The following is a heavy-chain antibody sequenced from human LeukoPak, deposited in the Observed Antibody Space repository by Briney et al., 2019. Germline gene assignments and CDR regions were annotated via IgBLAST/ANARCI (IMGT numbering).Heavy chain of an antibody. CDR3: AKERTEITSISAFDI. V-gene: IGHV3-23*01. Sequence: GGSLTLSCAASGFTFTSYAMTWVRQAPGKGLEWVSGISGGGTNTHYADSVKGRFTISRDNSKNTLFLQMNSLRADDTAVYYCAKERTEITSISAFDIWGQGTLVTVSS. CDR2: ISGGGTNT. J-gene: IGHJ3*02. CDR1: GFTFTSYA. D-gene: IGHD1-20*01.